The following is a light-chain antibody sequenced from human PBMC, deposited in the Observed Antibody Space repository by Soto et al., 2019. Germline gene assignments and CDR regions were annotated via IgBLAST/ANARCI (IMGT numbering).Light chain of an antibody. Sequence: QSVLTQPASVSGSPGQSITISCTGTNSDVSGYNFVSWYQQHPGKAPKLIIYEVSNRPSGVSNRFSGSRSGNTATLAISGLQAEDEADYYCKSYTSSNTLLFGGGTKPTVL. CDR1: NSDVSGYNF. CDR3: KSYTSSNTLL. J-gene: IGLJ2*01. V-gene: IGLV2-14*03. CDR2: EVS.